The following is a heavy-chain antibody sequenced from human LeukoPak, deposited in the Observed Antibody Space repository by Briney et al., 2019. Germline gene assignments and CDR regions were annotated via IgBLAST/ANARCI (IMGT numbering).Heavy chain of an antibody. CDR2: INHSGST. CDR1: GGSFSGYH. J-gene: IGHJ4*02. V-gene: IGHV4-34*01. Sequence: PSETLSLTCAVYGGSFSGYHWSWLRQPPGKGLEGIGEINHSGSTNYNPSLKSRVTISVDTSKNQFSLKLSSVTAADTAVYYCARLGGADFWSGYSYFDYWGQGTLVTVSS. D-gene: IGHD3-3*01. CDR3: ARLGGADFWSGYSYFDY.